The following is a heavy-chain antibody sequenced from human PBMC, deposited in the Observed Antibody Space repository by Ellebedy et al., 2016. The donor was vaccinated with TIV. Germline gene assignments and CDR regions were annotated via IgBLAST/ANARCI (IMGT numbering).Heavy chain of an antibody. V-gene: IGHV3-74*03. J-gene: IGHJ4*02. CDR3: ATERSGSYYNY. CDR1: GVTVSSNY. CDR2: INSDGSST. D-gene: IGHD1-26*01. Sequence: GESLKISCAASGVTVSSNYMSWVRQAPGKGLLWVSRINSDGSSTTYADSVKGRFTISRDNAKNTVYLQMNSLRLEDTAVYYCATERSGSYYNYWGQGTLVTVSS.